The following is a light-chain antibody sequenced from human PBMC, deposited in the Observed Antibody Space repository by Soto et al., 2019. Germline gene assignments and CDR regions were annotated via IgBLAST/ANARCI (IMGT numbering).Light chain of an antibody. CDR2: SNN. Sequence: QLVLTQPPSASGTPGQRVTISCSGSSSNIGSNPVNWYQQLPGTAPKLLIYSNNQRPSGVPDRFSGSKSGTSASLAISGLQSEDEADFYSAAWDDSLNGHVFGTGTKLTVL. CDR1: SSNIGSNP. CDR3: AAWDDSLNGHV. V-gene: IGLV1-44*01. J-gene: IGLJ1*01.